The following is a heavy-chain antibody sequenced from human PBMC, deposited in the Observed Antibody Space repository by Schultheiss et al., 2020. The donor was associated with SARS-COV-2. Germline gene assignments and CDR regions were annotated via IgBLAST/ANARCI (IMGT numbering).Heavy chain of an antibody. D-gene: IGHD6-13*01. CDR2: IYYSGST. J-gene: IGHJ5*02. CDR1: GGSISSGDYY. V-gene: IGHV4-30-4*01. Sequence: SETLSLTCTVSGGSISSGDYYWSWIRQPPGKGLEWIGYIYYSGSTYYNPSLKSRVTISVDTSKNQFSLRLNSVTAADTAVYYCAAESYSSPGVGYWFDPWGQGTLVTVSS. CDR3: AAESYSSPGVGYWFDP.